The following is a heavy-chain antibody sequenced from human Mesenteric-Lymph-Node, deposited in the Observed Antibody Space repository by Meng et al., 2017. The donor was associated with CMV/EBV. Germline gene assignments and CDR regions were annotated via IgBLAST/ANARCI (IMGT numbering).Heavy chain of an antibody. Sequence: ASVKVSCKASGYTFTGYYMHWVRQAPGQGLEWMGWINPNSGGTNYAQKFQGRVTMTRDTSTSTVYMELSSLRSEDTAVYYCARATVEMANYYYYYGMDVWGQGTTVTVSS. V-gene: IGHV1-2*02. CDR3: ARATVEMANYYYYYGMDV. CDR1: GYTFTGYY. J-gene: IGHJ6*02. D-gene: IGHD5-24*01. CDR2: INPNSGGT.